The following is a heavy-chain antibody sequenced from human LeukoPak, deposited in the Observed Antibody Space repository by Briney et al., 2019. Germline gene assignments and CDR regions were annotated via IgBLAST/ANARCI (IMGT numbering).Heavy chain of an antibody. CDR1: GFTVIDNY. CDR2: IYSGGST. Sequence: GGSLRLSCAASGFTVIDNYMSWVRQAPGRGLEWVSVIYSGGSTYYADSVKGRFTISRDNSNNTLYLQMNSLRAEDTAVYFCARDHYSCGTFDYWSQGTLVTVSS. V-gene: IGHV3-66*02. D-gene: IGHD5-18*01. CDR3: ARDHYSCGTFDY. J-gene: IGHJ4*02.